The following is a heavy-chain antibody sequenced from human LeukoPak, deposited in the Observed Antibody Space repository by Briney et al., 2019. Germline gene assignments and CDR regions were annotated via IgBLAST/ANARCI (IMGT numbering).Heavy chain of an antibody. CDR2: IQYDGSNE. D-gene: IGHD2-8*01. Sequence: GGSLRLSCAASGFTFSNAWMSWVRQAPGKGLEWVAYIQYDGSNEQYADSVKGRFSISRDSSKNILYLQMNSLRAEDTAVYYCAKDRCSNGVGCYYYYMDVWGKGTTVTISS. CDR3: AKDRCSNGVGCYYYYMDV. J-gene: IGHJ6*03. V-gene: IGHV3-30*02. CDR1: GFTFSNAW.